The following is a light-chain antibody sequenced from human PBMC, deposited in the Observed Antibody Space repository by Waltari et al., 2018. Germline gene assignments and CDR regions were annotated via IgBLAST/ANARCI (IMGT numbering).Light chain of an antibody. J-gene: IGLJ2*01. CDR3: HSRDASGVGGS. CDR2: DKN. Sequence: SSELTQDPAVSVAMGQTVRITCQGNSLRSYYASWYQQRPGQAPLLVIYDKNNRPSGVPDRFSGSSSDNTASLTITGAQAEDEASYYCHSRDASGVGGSFGGGTKLTVL. CDR1: SLRSYY. V-gene: IGLV3-19*01.